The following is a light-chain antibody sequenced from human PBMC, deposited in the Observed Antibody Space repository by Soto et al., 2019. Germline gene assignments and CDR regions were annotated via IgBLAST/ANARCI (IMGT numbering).Light chain of an antibody. CDR3: HQRSNWPRT. V-gene: IGKV3-11*01. CDR1: QTVSSY. J-gene: IGKJ1*01. Sequence: EIVLTQSPATLSLSPGERATLSCRASQTVSSYLAWYQQKPGQAPRLLIYDTSNRATGIPARFSGSGSGTDFTLTISSLESVDFAVYYCHQRSNWPRTFGQGTKVEIK. CDR2: DTS.